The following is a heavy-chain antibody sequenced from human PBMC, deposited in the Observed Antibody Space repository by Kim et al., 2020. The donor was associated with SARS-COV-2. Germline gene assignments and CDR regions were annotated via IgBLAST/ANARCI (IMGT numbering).Heavy chain of an antibody. V-gene: IGHV3-48*04. CDR3: ARDFGTALDY. J-gene: IGHJ4*02. D-gene: IGHD1-1*01. CDR2: TI. Sequence: TIYYADSVKGRFTIARDNAKNSLYLQMNSLRAEDTAVYYCARDFGTALDYWGQGTLVTVSS.